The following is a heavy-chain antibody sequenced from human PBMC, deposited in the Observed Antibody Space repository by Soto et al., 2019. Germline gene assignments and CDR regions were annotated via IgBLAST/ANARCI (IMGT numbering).Heavy chain of an antibody. J-gene: IGHJ6*02. Sequence: PSETLSLTCTVSGGSISSSSYYWGWIRQPPGKGLEWIGSIYYSGSTYYNPSLKSRVTISVDTSKNQFSLKLSSVTAADTAVYYCARGIIVLRFLEWFYGMDVWGQGTTVTVSS. V-gene: IGHV4-39*01. CDR1: GGSISSSSYY. CDR3: ARGIIVLRFLEWFYGMDV. D-gene: IGHD3-3*01. CDR2: IYYSGST.